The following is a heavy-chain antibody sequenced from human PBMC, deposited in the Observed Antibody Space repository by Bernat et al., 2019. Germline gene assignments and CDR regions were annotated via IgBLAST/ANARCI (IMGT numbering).Heavy chain of an antibody. J-gene: IGHJ3*02. CDR1: GFTFSSYW. CDR3: ARVSGIVVHWAAFDI. D-gene: IGHD2-2*01. CDR2: IKQDGSEK. V-gene: IGHV3-7*03. Sequence: EVQLVDSGGGLVQPGGSLRLSCAASGFTFSSYWMSWVRQAPGKGLEWVANIKQDGSEKYYVDSVKGRFTISRDNAKNSLYLQMNSMGGEDTAVYYCARVSGIVVHWAAFDIWGQGKMVTVSS.